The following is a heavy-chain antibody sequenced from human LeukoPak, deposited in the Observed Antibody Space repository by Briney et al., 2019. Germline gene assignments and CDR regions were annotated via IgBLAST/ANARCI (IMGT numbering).Heavy chain of an antibody. V-gene: IGHV1-8*01. CDR1: GYTFTSYD. CDR3: ARSITMVRGVRYYYYGMDV. Sequence: ASVKVSCKASGYTFTSYDINWVRQAIGQGLEWMGWMNPNSGNAGYAQKFQGRVTMTRNTSISTAYMELSSLRSEDTAVYYCARSITMVRGVRYYYYGMDVWGQGTTVTVSS. J-gene: IGHJ6*02. CDR2: MNPNSGNA. D-gene: IGHD3-10*01.